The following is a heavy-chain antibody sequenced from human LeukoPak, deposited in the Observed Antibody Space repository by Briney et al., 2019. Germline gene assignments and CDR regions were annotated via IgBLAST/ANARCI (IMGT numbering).Heavy chain of an antibody. Sequence: GGSLRLSCVASGFSFSTYSMNWVRHAAGKGLEWVSYVSSSASTKYYADSVEGRFTVSRDNAKNSPYLQMNSLRAEDSGVYYCARPRGGGSHDDFDYWGQGTLVTVSS. CDR2: VSSSASTK. CDR1: GFSFSTYS. J-gene: IGHJ4*02. V-gene: IGHV3-48*01. D-gene: IGHD1-26*01. CDR3: ARPRGGGSHDDFDY.